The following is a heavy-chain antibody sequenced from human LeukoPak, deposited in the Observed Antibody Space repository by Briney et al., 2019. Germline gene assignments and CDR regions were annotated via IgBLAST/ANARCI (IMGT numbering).Heavy chain of an antibody. V-gene: IGHV1-46*01. D-gene: IGHD5-24*01. J-gene: IGHJ3*01. CDR1: GYTFTSYY. CDR3: ARIRDGYNDAYDL. Sequence: ASVKVSCKASGYTFTSYYMHWVRQAPGQGLEWMGIINPSGGSTSYAQKFQGRVTMTRDMSTSTVYMELGSLRSEDTAIYYCARIRDGYNDAYDLWGQGTVVTVPS. CDR2: INPSGGST.